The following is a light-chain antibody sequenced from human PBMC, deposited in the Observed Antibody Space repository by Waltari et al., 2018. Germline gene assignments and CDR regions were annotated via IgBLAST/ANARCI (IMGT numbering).Light chain of an antibody. Sequence: SYVLPQPPSVSVAPGQTARTTCGGRNMGGKSVHWYQQMPGQAPILVVSDESDRPSGIPERFSGSNSGNTATLTISRVEAGDEADYYCQVWDGNSDHAVFGGGTQLTVL. V-gene: IGLV3-21*02. CDR3: QVWDGNSDHAV. J-gene: IGLJ7*01. CDR2: DES. CDR1: NMGGKS.